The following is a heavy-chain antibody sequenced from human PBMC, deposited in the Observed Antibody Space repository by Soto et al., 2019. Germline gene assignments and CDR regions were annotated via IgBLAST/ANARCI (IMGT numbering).Heavy chain of an antibody. Sequence: GESLKISCAASGFTFNNFAMTWVRQAPGKGLEWLSMIGGSGDSTYYAGSVKGRFTISRDNSKSTLYLQMNSLRVEDTAVYYCAVQAGMNTHIVHWGQGTLVTVSS. D-gene: IGHD2-15*01. CDR2: IGGSGDST. J-gene: IGHJ4*02. V-gene: IGHV3-23*01. CDR1: GFTFNNFA. CDR3: AVQAGMNTHIVH.